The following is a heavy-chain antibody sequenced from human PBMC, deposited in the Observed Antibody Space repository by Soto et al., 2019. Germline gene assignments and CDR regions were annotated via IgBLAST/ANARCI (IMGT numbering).Heavy chain of an antibody. CDR3: ARELRTLDRGVTYSMDV. CDR2: ISSSGSIR. V-gene: IGHV3-48*03. Sequence: EVQLVESGGGLVQPGGSLRLSCAVAGFTYGAYEINWVRQAPGKGLEWVAYISSSGSIRYYADSVQGRFTISRDNANNSLDLQMNSLRAEDTAVYYCARELRTLDRGVTYSMDVWGQGTTVTVTS. D-gene: IGHD3-10*01. J-gene: IGHJ6*02. CDR1: GFTYGAYE.